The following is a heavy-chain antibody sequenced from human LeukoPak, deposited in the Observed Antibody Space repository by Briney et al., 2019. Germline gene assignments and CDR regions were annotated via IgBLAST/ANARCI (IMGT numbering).Heavy chain of an antibody. CDR1: GFTFSSYS. V-gene: IGHV3-21*01. CDR3: ASHCSSTSCYKGGGY. Sequence: GGSLRLSCAASGFTFSSYSMNWVRQAPGKGLEWVSSISSSSSYIYYADSVKGRFTISRDNAKNSLYLQMNSLRAEDTAVYYCASHCSSTSCYKGGGYWGQGTLVTVSS. D-gene: IGHD2-2*02. J-gene: IGHJ4*02. CDR2: ISSSSSYI.